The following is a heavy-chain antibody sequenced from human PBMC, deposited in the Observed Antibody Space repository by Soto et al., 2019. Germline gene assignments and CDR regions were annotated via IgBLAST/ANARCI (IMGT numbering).Heavy chain of an antibody. D-gene: IGHD3-10*01. V-gene: IGHV3-23*01. CDR2: ISGGAGDT. J-gene: IGHJ4*02. Sequence: PGGSLRLSCADSGFAFSDYDMNWVRQAPGKGLEWVGAISGGAGDTYYADSVKGGFTISRDNSKHTLDLQVKRLRADDTASYYCEKSSRITLVRGVTDHWGQGTLVTVYS. CDR1: GFAFSDYD. CDR3: EKSSRITLVRGVTDH.